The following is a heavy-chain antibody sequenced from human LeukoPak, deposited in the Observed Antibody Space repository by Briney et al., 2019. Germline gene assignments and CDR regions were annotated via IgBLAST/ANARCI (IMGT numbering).Heavy chain of an antibody. Sequence: SETLSLTCTVYGGSFSGYYWSWIRQPAGKGLEWIGRIYSSGNTNYNPSLKSRVTLSVDTPKNQFSLKLSSVTAADTAVYYCARGADYGDLYFDYWGRGALVTVSS. CDR1: GGSFSGYY. J-gene: IGHJ4*02. D-gene: IGHD4-17*01. CDR2: IYSSGNT. CDR3: ARGADYGDLYFDY. V-gene: IGHV4-4*07.